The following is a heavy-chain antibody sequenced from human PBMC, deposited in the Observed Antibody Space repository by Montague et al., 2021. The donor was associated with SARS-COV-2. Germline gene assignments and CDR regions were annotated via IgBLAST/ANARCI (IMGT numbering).Heavy chain of an antibody. D-gene: IGHD6-13*01. Sequence: SETLSLTCTVSGGSTSNSSYYWGWIRQPPGKGLEWVGSFFYPGSTYYKSSLISRVTLSVDTSKNQVSLRLTSVAAADTAVYFCVRQLSLTSGTGFDYWGQGTVVTVSS. CDR1: GGSTSNSSYY. CDR3: VRQLSLTSGTGFDY. J-gene: IGHJ4*02. V-gene: IGHV4-39*01. CDR2: FFYPGST.